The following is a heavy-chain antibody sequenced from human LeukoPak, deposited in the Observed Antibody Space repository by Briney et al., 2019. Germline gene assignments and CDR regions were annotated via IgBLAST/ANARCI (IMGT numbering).Heavy chain of an antibody. CDR1: GGSISSYY. D-gene: IGHD6-19*01. V-gene: IGHV4-59*01. CDR2: IYYSGST. J-gene: IGHJ4*02. Sequence: SETLSLTCTVSGGSISSYYWSWIRQPPGKGLEWIGYIYYSGSTNYNPSLKSRVTISVDTSKNQFSLKLSSVTAADTAVYYCASGGGGWTEFDYWGQGTLVTVSS. CDR3: ASGGGGWTEFDY.